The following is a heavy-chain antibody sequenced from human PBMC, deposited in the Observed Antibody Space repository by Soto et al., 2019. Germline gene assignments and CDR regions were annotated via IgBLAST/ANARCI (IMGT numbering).Heavy chain of an antibody. Sequence: ASVKVSCKASGYTFTSYGISWVRQAPGQGLEWMGGISAYNGNTNYAQKLQGRVTMTTDTSTDTAYMELSSLRSEDTAVYYCATVHSAAAGTRYYYYYMDVWGKGTTVTVSS. V-gene: IGHV1-18*01. CDR3: ATVHSAAAGTRYYYYYMDV. CDR2: ISAYNGNT. J-gene: IGHJ6*03. D-gene: IGHD6-13*01. CDR1: GYTFTSYG.